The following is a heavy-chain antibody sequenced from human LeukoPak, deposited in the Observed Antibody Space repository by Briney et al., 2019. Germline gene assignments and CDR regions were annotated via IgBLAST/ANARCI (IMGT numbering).Heavy chain of an antibody. CDR1: GFTFSSYA. CDR2: ISYDGSNK. Sequence: PGGSLRLSCEASGFTFSSYAMHWVRQAPGKGLEWVAVISYDGSNKYYADSVKGRFTISRDNSKNTLYLQMNSLRAEDTAVYYCASHLTDWGQGTLVTVSS. CDR3: ASHLTD. J-gene: IGHJ4*02. V-gene: IGHV3-30*04.